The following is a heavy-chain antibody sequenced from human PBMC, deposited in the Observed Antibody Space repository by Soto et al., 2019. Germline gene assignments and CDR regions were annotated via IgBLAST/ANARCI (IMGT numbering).Heavy chain of an antibody. Sequence: QVQLVQSGAEVKKPGSSVKVSCKASGGTFSSYTISWVRQAPGQGLEWMGRIIPILGIANYAQKFQGRVTITADKSTSTAYMELSSLRSEDTAVYYCARDSPIVVFSARTPFDYWGQGTLVTVSS. J-gene: IGHJ4*02. CDR2: IIPILGIA. CDR1: GGTFSSYT. CDR3: ARDSPIVVFSARTPFDY. V-gene: IGHV1-69*08. D-gene: IGHD2-21*01.